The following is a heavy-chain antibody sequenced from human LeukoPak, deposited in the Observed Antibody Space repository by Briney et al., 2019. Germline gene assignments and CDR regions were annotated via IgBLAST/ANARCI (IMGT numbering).Heavy chain of an antibody. J-gene: IGHJ3*02. D-gene: IGHD5-18*01. V-gene: IGHV3-30*18. CDR2: ISYDGSNQ. Sequence: PGGSLRLSCVASGFTFSSYGMHWVRQAPGKGLEWVAVISYDGSNQYYADSVKGRFTISRDNSKNTLYLQMNSLRAEDTAVYYCAKEWVTNAFDIWGQGTMVTVSS. CDR1: GFTFSSYG. CDR3: AKEWVTNAFDI.